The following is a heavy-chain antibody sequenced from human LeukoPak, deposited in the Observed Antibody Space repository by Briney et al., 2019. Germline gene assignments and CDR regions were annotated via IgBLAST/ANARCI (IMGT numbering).Heavy chain of an antibody. CDR3: AKDSERPNPGEGYYFDY. CDR2: ISGSGGST. J-gene: IGHJ4*02. CDR1: GFTFSSYA. V-gene: IGHV3-23*01. Sequence: QSGGSLRLSCAASGFTFSSYAMSWVRQAPGKGLEWVSAISGSGGSTYYADSVKGRFTISRDNSKNTLYLQMNSLRAEDTAVYYCAKDSERPNPGEGYYFDYWGQGTLVTVSS. D-gene: IGHD3-10*01.